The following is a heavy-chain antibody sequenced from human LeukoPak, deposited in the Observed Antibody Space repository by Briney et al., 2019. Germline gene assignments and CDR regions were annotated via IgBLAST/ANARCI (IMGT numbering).Heavy chain of an antibody. D-gene: IGHD6-13*01. CDR1: GFTFDDYG. J-gene: IGHJ6*03. CDR3: ARAGYSSSWNYMDV. V-gene: IGHV3-20*04. CDR2: INWNGGST. Sequence: GGSLRLSCAASGFTFDDYGMSWVRQAPGKGLEWVSGINWNGGSTSYADSVKGRFTISRDNSKNTLYLQMNSLRAEDTAVYYCARAGYSSSWNYMDVWGKGTTVTISS.